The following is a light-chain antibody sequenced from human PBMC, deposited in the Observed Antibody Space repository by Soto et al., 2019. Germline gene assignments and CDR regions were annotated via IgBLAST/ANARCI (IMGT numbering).Light chain of an antibody. CDR2: GAS. Sequence: EIVLTQSPGTLSLSPWERATLSCRASQSVSSSYLGWYQQKPGQAPRLLMYGASSRATGIPERFSGSGSGTDFTLTISRLEPEDFAVYYCQQSNNWPPTFGQGTKVDIK. CDR1: QSVSSSY. V-gene: IGKV3-20*01. CDR3: QQSNNWPPT. J-gene: IGKJ1*01.